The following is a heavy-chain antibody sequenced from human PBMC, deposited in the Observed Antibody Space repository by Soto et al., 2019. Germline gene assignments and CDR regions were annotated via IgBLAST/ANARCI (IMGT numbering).Heavy chain of an antibody. CDR2: TYYRSRWYN. D-gene: IGHD1-7*01. CDR3: AGTTSHYWYYMDV. CDR1: GDSVSSNSSA. J-gene: IGHJ6*03. Sequence: SQTLSLTCAISGDSVSSNSSAWNWIRQSPSRGLEWLGRTYYRSRWYNDYAVSVRSRITVNPDTSKNQFSLQLTSVTPEDTAVYYCAGTTSHYWYYMDVWGKGTTVTVSS. V-gene: IGHV6-1*01.